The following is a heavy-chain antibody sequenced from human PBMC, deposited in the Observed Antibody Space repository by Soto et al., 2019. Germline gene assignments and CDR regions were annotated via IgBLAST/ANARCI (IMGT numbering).Heavy chain of an antibody. V-gene: IGHV3-7*01. CDR2: IKQDGSVK. CDR3: ARVGVWEWLGGTIGNDYYYYMDV. D-gene: IGHD6-19*01. CDR1: GFTFSNYW. J-gene: IGHJ6*02. Sequence: GGSLRLSCAASGFTFSNYWMSWVRQAPGKGLEWVANIKQDGSVKYYVDSVKGRFTISRDNGKNSLYLQMNSLRAEDTAVYSCARVGVWEWLGGTIGNDYYYYMDVWGQGTTVTVSS.